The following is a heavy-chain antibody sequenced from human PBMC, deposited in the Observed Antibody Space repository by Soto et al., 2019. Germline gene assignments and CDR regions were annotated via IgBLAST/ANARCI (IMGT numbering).Heavy chain of an antibody. V-gene: IGHV3-74*01. CDR2: INSDGSST. Sequence: GVLRLSCAASGFTFRSYWMQWVRQAPGKGLVWVSWINSDGSSTSYADSVKGRFTISRDNAKNTLYLQMNSLRAEDTAVYYCARGGSSLNFDSWGQGTLVTVSS. D-gene: IGHD6-6*01. CDR1: GFTFRSYW. J-gene: IGHJ4*02. CDR3: ARGGSSLNFDS.